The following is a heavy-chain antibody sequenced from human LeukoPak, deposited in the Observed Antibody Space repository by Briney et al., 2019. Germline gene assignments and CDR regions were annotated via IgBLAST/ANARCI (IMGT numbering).Heavy chain of an antibody. J-gene: IGHJ6*04. V-gene: IGHV3-9*01. Sequence: PGRSLRLSCGASGVTFDDNAMHWVRQAPGKGLEWVSDISWNSGTKGYADSVKSRFTISRDNAKNTLYLQMNSLRAEGTAVYYCARVSDSGNSYWDVWGTGTTVTISS. CDR2: ISWNSGTK. CDR3: ARVSDSGNSYWDV. D-gene: IGHD3-10*01. CDR1: GVTFDDNA.